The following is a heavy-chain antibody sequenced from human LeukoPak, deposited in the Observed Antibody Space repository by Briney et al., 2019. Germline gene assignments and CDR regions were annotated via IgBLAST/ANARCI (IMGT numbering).Heavy chain of an antibody. Sequence: LGESLKISCKGSGYSFTSYWNGWVRQMPGKGLEWMGIIYPGDSDTRYSPSFQGQVTISADKSISTAYLQWSSLKASDTAMYYCARNIAVAGTRHFDYWGQGTLVTVSS. CDR3: ARNIAVAGTRHFDY. J-gene: IGHJ4*02. CDR2: IYPGDSDT. D-gene: IGHD6-19*01. CDR1: GYSFTSYW. V-gene: IGHV5-51*01.